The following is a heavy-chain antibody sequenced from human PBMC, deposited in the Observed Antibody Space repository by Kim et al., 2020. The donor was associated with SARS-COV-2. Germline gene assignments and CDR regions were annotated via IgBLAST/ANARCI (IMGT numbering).Heavy chain of an antibody. CDR1: GFTFSSYS. J-gene: IGHJ4*02. D-gene: IGHD3-10*01. CDR2: ISSSSSYI. CDR3: ARLLWFWGPIDY. Sequence: GGSLRLSCAASGFTFSSYSMNWVRQAPGKGLEWVSSISSSSSYIYYADSVKGRFTISRDNAKNSLYLQMNSLRAEDTAVYYCARLLWFWGPIDYWGQGTLVTVSS. V-gene: IGHV3-21*01.